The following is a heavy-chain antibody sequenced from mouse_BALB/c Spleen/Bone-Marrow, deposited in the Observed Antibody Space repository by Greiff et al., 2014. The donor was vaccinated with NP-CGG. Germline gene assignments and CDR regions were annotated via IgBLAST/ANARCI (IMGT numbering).Heavy chain of an antibody. Sequence: EVQLQQSGPGLVKPGASVKMSCKASGYTFTSYIIHWVKQKPGQGLEWIGYINPYNDGTKYNEKFKGKATLSSDKSSSTAYMELSSLTSADSAVYYCAGPAWFAYWGQGTLVTVS. V-gene: IGHV1-14*01. J-gene: IGHJ3*01. CDR1: GYTFTSYI. CDR2: INPYNDGT. CDR3: AGPAWFAY.